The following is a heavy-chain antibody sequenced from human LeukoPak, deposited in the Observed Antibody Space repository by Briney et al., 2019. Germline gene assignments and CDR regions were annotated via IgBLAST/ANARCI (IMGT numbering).Heavy chain of an antibody. CDR1: GYTFTSYG. V-gene: IGHV1-18*01. Sequence: ASVKVSCKASGYTFTSYGISWVRQAPGQGLEWMGWISAYNGNTNYAQKLQGRVTMTTDTSTSTAYMELRSLRSDDTAVYYCARQQQPWWLYYDFWSGYYSPYFDYWGQGTLVTVSS. D-gene: IGHD3-3*01. J-gene: IGHJ4*02. CDR3: ARQQQPWWLYYDFWSGYYSPYFDY. CDR2: ISAYNGNT.